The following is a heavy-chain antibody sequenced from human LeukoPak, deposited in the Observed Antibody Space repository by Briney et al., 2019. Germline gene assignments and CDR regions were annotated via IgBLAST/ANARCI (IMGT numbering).Heavy chain of an antibody. CDR2: IYYTGST. D-gene: IGHD5-12*01. CDR1: GGSISSYY. J-gene: IGHJ6*03. Sequence: SETLSLTCTISGGSISSYYWSWIRQPPGKGLEWIGYIYYTGSTNHNPSLRTRVTISVDTSKNQFSLKLSSVTAADTAVYYCARVVYSGYDFRGAMDVWGKGTTVTVSS. CDR3: ARVVYSGYDFRGAMDV. V-gene: IGHV4-59*01.